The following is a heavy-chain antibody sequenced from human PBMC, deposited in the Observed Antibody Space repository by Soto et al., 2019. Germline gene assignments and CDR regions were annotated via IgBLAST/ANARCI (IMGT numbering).Heavy chain of an antibody. CDR3: AKDPKTYYYDSSGSPKNWFDP. J-gene: IGHJ5*02. D-gene: IGHD3-22*01. Sequence: GGSLRLSCAASGFTFSSYGMHWVRQAPGKGLEWVAVISYDGSNKYYADSVKGRFTISRDNSKNTLYLQMNSLRAEDTAVYYCAKDPKTYYYDSSGSPKNWFDPWGQGTLVTVSS. V-gene: IGHV3-30*18. CDR1: GFTFSSYG. CDR2: ISYDGSNK.